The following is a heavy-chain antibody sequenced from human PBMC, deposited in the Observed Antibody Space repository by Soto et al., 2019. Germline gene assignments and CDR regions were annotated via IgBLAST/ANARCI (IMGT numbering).Heavy chain of an antibody. CDR2: ISSSSTI. CDR3: ARACTNGVCYDGMDV. J-gene: IGHJ6*02. CDR1: GFTFSSYS. D-gene: IGHD2-8*01. Sequence: GGSLRLSCAASGFTFSSYSMNWVRQAPGKGLEWVSYISSSSTIYYADSVKGRFTISRDNAKNSLYLQMNSLRDEDTAVYYCARACTNGVCYDGMDVWGQGTTVTVSS. V-gene: IGHV3-48*02.